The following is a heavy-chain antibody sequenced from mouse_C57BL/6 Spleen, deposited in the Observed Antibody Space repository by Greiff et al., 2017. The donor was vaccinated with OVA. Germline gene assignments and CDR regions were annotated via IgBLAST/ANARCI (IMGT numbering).Heavy chain of an antibody. Sequence: DVQLQESGAELVRPGASVKLSCTASGFNIKDYYMHWVKQRPEQGLEWIGRIDPEDGDTEYAPKFQGKATMTADTSSNTAYLQLSSLTSEDTAVYYCTSPLTGTWFAYWGQGTLVTVSA. CDR2: IDPEDGDT. D-gene: IGHD4-1*01. CDR3: TSPLTGTWFAY. J-gene: IGHJ3*01. CDR1: GFNIKDYY. V-gene: IGHV14-1*01.